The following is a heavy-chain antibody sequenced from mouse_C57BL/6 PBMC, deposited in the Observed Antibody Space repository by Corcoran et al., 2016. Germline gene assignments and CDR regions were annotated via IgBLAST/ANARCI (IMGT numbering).Heavy chain of an antibody. D-gene: IGHD1-1*01. Sequence: QIQLVQSGPELKKPGETVKISCKASGYTFTTYGMSWVKQAPGKGLKWMGWINTYSGVPTYADDFKGRFAFSLETSASTAYLQINNLKNEDTATYFCARSGITTKFAYWGQGTLVTVSA. J-gene: IGHJ3*01. CDR1: GYTFTTYG. CDR2: INTYSGVP. V-gene: IGHV9-3*01. CDR3: ARSGITTKFAY.